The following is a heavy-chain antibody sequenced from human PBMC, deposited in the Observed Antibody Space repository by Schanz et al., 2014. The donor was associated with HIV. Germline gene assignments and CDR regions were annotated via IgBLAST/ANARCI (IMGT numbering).Heavy chain of an antibody. CDR2: MSWNRGRI. CDR1: GFAFDDFV. D-gene: IGHD1-26*01. J-gene: IGHJ6*02. CDR3: AKGIMGATEYYYGMDV. V-gene: IGHV3-9*01. Sequence: EVQLVESGGGVVEPGRSLRLSCVASGFAFDDFVMHWVRQAPGKGLEWVSGMSWNRGRIGYADSVKGRFSISRDNAKNSLYLQMNSLGVEDTALYYCAKGIMGATEYYYGMDVWGQGTTVTV.